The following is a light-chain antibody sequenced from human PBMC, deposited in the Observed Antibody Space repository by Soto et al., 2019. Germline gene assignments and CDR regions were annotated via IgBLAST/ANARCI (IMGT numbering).Light chain of an antibody. CDR1: QSVSSY. CDR3: QQRSNWPPWT. Sequence: EIVLTQSPATLSLSPGERATISCRASQSVSSYLAWYQQKPGQAPRLLIYDASNGATGIPARFSGSGSGTDFTLTISSLEPEDFAVYYCQQRSNWPPWTFGQGTKVDIK. CDR2: DAS. V-gene: IGKV3-11*01. J-gene: IGKJ1*01.